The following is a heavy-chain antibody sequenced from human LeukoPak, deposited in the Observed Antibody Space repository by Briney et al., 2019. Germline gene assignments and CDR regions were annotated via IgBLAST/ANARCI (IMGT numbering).Heavy chain of an antibody. J-gene: IGHJ6*02. Sequence: ERSLRLSCAASGFTFSSYGMHWVRQAPGKGLEWVAVISYDGSNKYYADSVKGRFTISRDNSKNTLYLQMNSLRAEDTAVYYCAKEYSSSWYPGMDVWGQGTTVTVSS. CDR1: GFTFSSYG. D-gene: IGHD6-13*01. CDR3: AKEYSSSWYPGMDV. V-gene: IGHV3-30*18. CDR2: ISYDGSNK.